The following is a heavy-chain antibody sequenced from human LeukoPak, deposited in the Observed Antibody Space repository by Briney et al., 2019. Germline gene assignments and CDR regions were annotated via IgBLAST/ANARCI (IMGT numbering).Heavy chain of an antibody. CDR2: ISSSSSYI. CDR3: ARDRIPYYDIFRGGQGLDY. V-gene: IGHV3-21*01. CDR1: GFTFKTYT. J-gene: IGHJ4*02. D-gene: IGHD3-9*01. Sequence: PGGSLRLSCAASGFTFKTYTMHWVRQAPGMGLEWVSSISSSSSYIFYADSVKGRFTISRDNSKNTLYLQMNSLRAEDTAVYYCARDRIPYYDIFRGGQGLDYWGQGTLVTVSS.